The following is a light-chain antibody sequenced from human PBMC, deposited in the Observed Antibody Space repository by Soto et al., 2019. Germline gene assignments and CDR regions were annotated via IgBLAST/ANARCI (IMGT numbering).Light chain of an antibody. CDR1: QSISSW. CDR2: KAS. CDR3: QQDSYFAT. V-gene: IGKV1-5*03. J-gene: IGKJ1*01. Sequence: DIQMTQSPSTLSASVGDRVTITCRASQSISSWLTWYQQKAGQAPKLLIYKASIVESGVPSRFSGGGSGTECTLTISSRQPDVCATYYCQQDSYFATFGQGTRVEVK.